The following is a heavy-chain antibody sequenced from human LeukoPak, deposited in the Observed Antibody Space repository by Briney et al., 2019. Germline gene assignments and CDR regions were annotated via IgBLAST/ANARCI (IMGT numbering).Heavy chain of an antibody. V-gene: IGHV4-61*08. CDR2: IYYSGST. CDR3: ATSPYSSSWYRDDY. D-gene: IGHD6-13*01. CDR1: GGSISSGDYY. Sequence: SETLSLTCTVSGGSISSGDYYWSWIRQPPGKGLEWIGYIYYSGSTNYNPSLKSRVTISVDTSKNQFSLKLSSVTAADTAVYYCATSPYSSSWYRDDYWGQGTLVTVSS. J-gene: IGHJ4*02.